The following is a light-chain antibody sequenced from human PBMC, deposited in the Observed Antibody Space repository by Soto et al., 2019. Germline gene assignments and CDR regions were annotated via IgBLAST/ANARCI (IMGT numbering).Light chain of an antibody. CDR1: QSISSW. V-gene: IGKV1-5*03. CDR2: TAS. J-gene: IGKJ1*01. CDR3: QQYNSYSWT. Sequence: DIQMTQSPSTLAASVGDRVTITCRASQSISSWMAWYQQKPGKAPKLLIYTASSLQSGVPSRFRGSGSGTEFTLTISSLKPDDFATYYCQQYNSYSWTFGQGTKVDIK.